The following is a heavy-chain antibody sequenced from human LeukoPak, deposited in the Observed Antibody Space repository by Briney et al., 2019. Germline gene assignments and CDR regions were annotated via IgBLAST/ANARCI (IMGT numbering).Heavy chain of an antibody. CDR2: ISAYNGNT. Sequence: ASVKVSCKASGYTFTSYGISWVRQAPGQGLEWMGWISAYNGNTNYAQKLQGRVTMTTDTSTSTAYMELRSLRSDDTAVYYCARGGKARYSGCDQNYYYYGMDVWGKGTTVTVSS. CDR3: ARGGKARYSGCDQNYYYYGMDV. CDR1: GYTFTSYG. V-gene: IGHV1-18*04. D-gene: IGHD5-12*01. J-gene: IGHJ6*04.